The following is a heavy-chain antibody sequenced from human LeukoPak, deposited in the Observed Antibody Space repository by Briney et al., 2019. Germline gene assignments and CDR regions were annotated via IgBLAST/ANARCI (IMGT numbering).Heavy chain of an antibody. J-gene: IGHJ4*02. CDR1: GFTFSSYA. CDR2: ISGSGGST. Sequence: PGGSLRLSCAASGFTFSSYAMSWVRQAPGKGLEWVSAISGSGGSTYYADSVKGRFTIFRDNSKNTLYLQMNSLRAEDTAVYYCAKGGYSYGYAFDYWGQGTLVTVSS. D-gene: IGHD5-18*01. V-gene: IGHV3-23*01. CDR3: AKGGYSYGYAFDY.